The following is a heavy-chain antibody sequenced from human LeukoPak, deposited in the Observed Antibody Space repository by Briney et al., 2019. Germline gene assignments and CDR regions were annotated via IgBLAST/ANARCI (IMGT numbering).Heavy chain of an antibody. CDR3: ARAGYCGGDCYSYNWFDP. J-gene: IGHJ5*02. CDR1: GGSISSGAYS. CDR2: IFHSVST. D-gene: IGHD2-21*01. V-gene: IGHV4-30-2*01. Sequence: SETLSLTCAVSGGSISSGAYSWSWIRQPPGKGLEWIGYIFHSVSTYSNPSLKSRVTISLDRSKNQFSLKLNSVTPEDTAVYYCARAGYCGGDCYSYNWFDPWGQGTLVTVSS.